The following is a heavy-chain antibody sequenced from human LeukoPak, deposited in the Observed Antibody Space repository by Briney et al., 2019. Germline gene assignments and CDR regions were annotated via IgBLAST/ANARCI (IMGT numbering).Heavy chain of an antibody. J-gene: IGHJ4*02. CDR1: GFTFSSYW. CDR3: ATTISGSYYYFDY. CDR2: IKQDGSEK. V-gene: IGHV3-7*01. Sequence: GGSLRLSCAASGFTFSSYWMSWVRQAPGKGLEWVANIKQDGSEKYYVDSVKGRFTISRDNAKNSLYLQMNSLRAEDTAVYYCATTISGSYYYFDYWGQGTLVTVTS. D-gene: IGHD1-26*01.